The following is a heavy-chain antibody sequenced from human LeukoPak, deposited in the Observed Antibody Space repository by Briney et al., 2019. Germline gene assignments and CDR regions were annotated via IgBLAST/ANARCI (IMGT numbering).Heavy chain of an antibody. Sequence: ASETLSLTCSVSGGSMMSDSSFWSWIRQPAGKGLEWIGRIYATGNTNYNPSLERRVTISVDTSKNQFSLELTSVTAADTAVYYCARELGSDYCGYSPWGQGTLVTVSS. J-gene: IGHJ5*02. CDR1: GGSMMSDSSF. CDR3: ARELGSDYCGYSP. V-gene: IGHV4-61*02. CDR2: IYATGNT. D-gene: IGHD4-23*01.